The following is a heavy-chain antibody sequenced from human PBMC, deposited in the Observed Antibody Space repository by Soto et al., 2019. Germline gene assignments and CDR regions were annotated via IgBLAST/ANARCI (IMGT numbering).Heavy chain of an antibody. CDR3: ARAPSI. J-gene: IGHJ4*02. CDR2: IYYSGYT. V-gene: IGHV4-31*03. Sequence: QVQLQESGPGLVRPSQTLSLTCTVSVGSISSGGYYWSWIRQHPGKGLEWIGYIYYSGYTYYNPSLKGRFTLSVDSSKSQFSLRLCSVTAADTAVYYFARAPSIWGQGTLVTVSS. CDR1: VGSISSGGYY.